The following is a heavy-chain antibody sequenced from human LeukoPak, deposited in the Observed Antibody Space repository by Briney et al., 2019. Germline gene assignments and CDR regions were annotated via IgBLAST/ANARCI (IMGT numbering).Heavy chain of an antibody. J-gene: IGHJ3*02. Sequence: SETLSLTCAVSGVSIDSGNWWIWVRQPPGKGLEWIGNIFYSGSTYYSPSLRSRVTISLDTSRNQFSLKLNSVTAADTAVYYCAKSNGYGLVDIWGQGTMVTVSS. CDR1: GVSIDSGNW. CDR2: IFYSGST. V-gene: IGHV4-4*02. CDR3: AKSNGYGLVDI. D-gene: IGHD3-10*01.